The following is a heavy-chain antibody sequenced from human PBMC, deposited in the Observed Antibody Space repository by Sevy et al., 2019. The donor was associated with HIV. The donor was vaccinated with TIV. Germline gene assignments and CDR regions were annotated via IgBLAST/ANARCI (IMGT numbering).Heavy chain of an antibody. J-gene: IGHJ4*02. CDR2: IYYSGST. CDR1: GGSISSSSYY. V-gene: IGHV4-39*01. CDR3: ARHEAMITFGGVIVIFYFDY. D-gene: IGHD3-16*02. Sequence: SETLSLTCTVSGGSISSSSYYWGWIRQPPGKGLEWIGSIYYSGSTYYNPSLKSRVTISVDTSKNQFSLKLSSVTAADTAVYYCARHEAMITFGGVIVIFYFDYWGQRTLVTVSS.